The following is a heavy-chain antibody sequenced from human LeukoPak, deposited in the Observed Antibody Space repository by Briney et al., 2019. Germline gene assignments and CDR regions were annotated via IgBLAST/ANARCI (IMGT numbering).Heavy chain of an antibody. V-gene: IGHV3-23*01. CDR1: GFTFSSYA. CDR3: AKPTRSGWYVGDYYYYGMDV. D-gene: IGHD6-19*01. CDR2: ISGSGGST. Sequence: GGSLRLSCAASGFTFSSYAMSWVRQAPGKGLEWVSAISGSGGSTYYADSVKGRFTISRDNSKNTLYLQMNSLRAEDTAVCYCAKPTRSGWYVGDYYYYGMDVWGQGTTVTVS. J-gene: IGHJ6*02.